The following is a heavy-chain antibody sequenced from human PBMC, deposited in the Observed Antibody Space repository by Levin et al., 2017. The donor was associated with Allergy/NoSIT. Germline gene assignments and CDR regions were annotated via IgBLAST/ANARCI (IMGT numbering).Heavy chain of an antibody. Sequence: KASETLSLTCTVSGGSISTNNYNWGWIRQPPGKGLELIGNIHYSGSTDYNPSLKSRVTISVDTSRNLFSLRVRSVTAADTALYYCASFDFWSGYYLFWGLGTPVTVSS. CDR3: ASFDFWSGYYLF. CDR1: GGSISTNNYN. V-gene: IGHV4-39*01. D-gene: IGHD3-3*01. CDR2: IHYSGST. J-gene: IGHJ4*02.